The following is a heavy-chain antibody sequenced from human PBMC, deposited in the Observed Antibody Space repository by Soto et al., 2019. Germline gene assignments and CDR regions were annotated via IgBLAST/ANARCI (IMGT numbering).Heavy chain of an antibody. D-gene: IGHD5-12*01. Sequence: GGSLRLSCASSGFTFSSYWISWVRQAPGKGLEWVANIKQDGSEKYYVDSVKGRFTISRDNAKNSLYLQMNSLRAEDTAVYYCARVLASAYYFDYWGQGTLVTVS. V-gene: IGHV3-7*01. CDR1: GFTFSSYW. CDR2: IKQDGSEK. J-gene: IGHJ4*02. CDR3: ARVLASAYYFDY.